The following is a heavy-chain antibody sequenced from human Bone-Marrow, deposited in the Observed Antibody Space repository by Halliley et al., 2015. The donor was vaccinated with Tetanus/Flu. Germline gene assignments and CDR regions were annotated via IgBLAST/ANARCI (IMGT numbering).Heavy chain of an antibody. J-gene: IGHJ4*02. CDR2: IKEDGSEK. D-gene: IGHD2-15*01. V-gene: IGHV3-7*01. CDR1: GFTFSSYW. CDR3: ARRDCRGDICYLGRSFAF. Sequence: QLVQSGGGLVQPGGSPRPSCAVSGFTFSSYWMSWVRQAPGKGLEWVANIKEDGSEKHYVDSVKGRFTISRDNAKNSLYLQMNSLRVEDTAVYYCARRDCRGDICYLGRSFAFWGQGTLVTVSS.